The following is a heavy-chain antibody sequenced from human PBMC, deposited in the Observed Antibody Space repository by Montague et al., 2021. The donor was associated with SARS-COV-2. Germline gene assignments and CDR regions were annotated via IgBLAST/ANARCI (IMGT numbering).Heavy chain of an antibody. Sequence: VKPTQTLTLTCIFSGFSLSTDGMGVGWIRQPPGRALEWLALIYWDDDGRYSPSLRSRLTITKDTSKNQVVLTMTNMDPVDTATYYCARTWAYGSGSYGVDLWGRGTLVTVSS. J-gene: IGHJ2*01. CDR2: IYWDDDG. V-gene: IGHV2-5*02. D-gene: IGHD3-10*01. CDR3: ARTWAYGSGSYGVDL. CDR1: GFSLSTDGMG.